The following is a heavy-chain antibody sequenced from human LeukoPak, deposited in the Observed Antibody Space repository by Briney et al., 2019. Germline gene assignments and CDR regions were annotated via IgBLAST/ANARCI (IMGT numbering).Heavy chain of an antibody. CDR2: IVVGSGNT. J-gene: IGHJ4*02. CDR3: AALWDTRGGYFDY. V-gene: IGHV1-58*02. D-gene: IGHD3-10*01. Sequence: SVTVSCKASGFTFTSSAMQWVRHARGQRLERIGWIVVGSGNTNYAQKFQERVTITRDMSTSTAYMELSNLRSEDTAVYYCAALWDTRGGYFDYWGQGTLVTVSS. CDR1: GFTFTSSA.